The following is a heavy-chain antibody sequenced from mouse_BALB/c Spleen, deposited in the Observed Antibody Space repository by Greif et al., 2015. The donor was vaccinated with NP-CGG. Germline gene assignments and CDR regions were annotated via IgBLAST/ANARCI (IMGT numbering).Heavy chain of an antibody. CDR2: IYPGSGNT. J-gene: IGHJ4*01. V-gene: IGHV1-84*02. CDR3: ARRTGTEAMDY. D-gene: IGHD4-1*01. Sequence: LMESGPELVKPGASVKISCKASGYTFTDYYINWVKQKPGQGLEWIGWIYPGSGNTKYNEKFKGKATLTVDTSSSTAYMQLSSLTSEDIAVYFCARRTGTEAMDYWGQGTSVTVSS. CDR1: GYTFTDYY.